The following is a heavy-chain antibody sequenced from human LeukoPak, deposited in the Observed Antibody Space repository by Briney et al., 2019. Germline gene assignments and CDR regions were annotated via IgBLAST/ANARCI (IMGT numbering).Heavy chain of an antibody. D-gene: IGHD2-15*01. CDR1: GYTCSNYW. Sequence: KRGASLKISSKGSGYTCSNYWIGWVPQIPGKGLEWIGLIYPGDSDTRYSPSFQVQVTISADNSISTAYLQWSSLQASDTGMYYCLRHWDMSGDYWGQGTPVTVSS. CDR2: IYPGDSDT. V-gene: IGHV5-51*01. J-gene: IGHJ4*02. CDR3: LRHWDMSGDY.